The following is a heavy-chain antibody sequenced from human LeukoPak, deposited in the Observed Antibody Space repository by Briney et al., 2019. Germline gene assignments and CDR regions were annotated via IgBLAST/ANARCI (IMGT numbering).Heavy chain of an antibody. D-gene: IGHD1-7*01. CDR3: VGWGISGITNH. J-gene: IGHJ4*02. V-gene: IGHV3-7*01. CDR1: ELTSSTSW. Sequence: TGGSLRLSCAASELTSSTSWMSWVRQAPGKGLEWVAQTKQDGSEKYYVDSVKGRFTTSRDKNSLFLQMNGVRAEDTAVYYCVGWGISGITNHWGQGTLVTVSS. CDR2: TKQDGSEK.